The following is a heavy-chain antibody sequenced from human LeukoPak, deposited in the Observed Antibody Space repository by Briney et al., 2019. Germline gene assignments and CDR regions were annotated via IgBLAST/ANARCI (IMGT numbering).Heavy chain of an antibody. CDR1: GFTFDDCA. CDR3: AKGTYSGNYYAVDY. CDR2: ISWNSGSI. J-gene: IGHJ4*02. V-gene: IGHV3-9*01. D-gene: IGHD1-26*01. Sequence: GRSLRLSCAASGFTFDDCAMHWVRQAPGKGLEWVSSISWNSGSIGYADSVKGRFTISRDNAKNSLYLQMNSLRAEDTALYYCAKGTYSGNYYAVDYGGQGTLVTVSS.